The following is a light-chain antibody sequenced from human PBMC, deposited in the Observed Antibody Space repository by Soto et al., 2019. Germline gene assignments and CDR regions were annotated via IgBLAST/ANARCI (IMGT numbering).Light chain of an antibody. J-gene: IGLJ1*01. CDR1: SSDVGSYNL. CDR3: RSYPGSTDDA. CDR2: EVS. Sequence: NSSDVGSYNLVSWYQQHPGKAPKLMIYEVSKRPSGVSNRFSGSKSGNTASLTISGLLAKNRADNSCRSYPGSTDDAFG. V-gene: IGLV2-23*02.